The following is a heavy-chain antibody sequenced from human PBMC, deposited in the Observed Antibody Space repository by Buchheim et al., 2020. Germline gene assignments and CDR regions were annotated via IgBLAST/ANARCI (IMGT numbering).Heavy chain of an antibody. J-gene: IGHJ4*02. D-gene: IGHD1-26*01. Sequence: QVQLQESGPGLVKPSETLSLTCTVSGGSISSYYWSWIRQPPGKGLEWIGRIYYSGSTYYNPSLKSRVTISVDTSKNQFSLKLSSVTAADTAVYYCARGEEWELLGCFDYWGQGTL. CDR3: ARGEEWELLGCFDY. V-gene: IGHV4-59*05. CDR2: IYYSGST. CDR1: GGSISSYY.